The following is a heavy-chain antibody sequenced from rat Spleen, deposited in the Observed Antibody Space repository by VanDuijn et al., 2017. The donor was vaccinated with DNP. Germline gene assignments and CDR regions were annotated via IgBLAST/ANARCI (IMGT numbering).Heavy chain of an antibody. V-gene: IGHV5-22*01. CDR3: ARRRYGYGLFDY. CDR2: ISYEGSSI. J-gene: IGHJ3*01. Sequence: EVRVEESGGDLVQPGRSLKLSCVASGFTFSNYWMTWIRQVPGKGLEWVASISYEGSSIHYGNSVKGRFTISRDTAKSTLYLQMNSLRSEDTATYYCARRRYGYGLFDYWGQGTLVTVSS. D-gene: IGHD1-7*01. CDR1: GFTFSNYW.